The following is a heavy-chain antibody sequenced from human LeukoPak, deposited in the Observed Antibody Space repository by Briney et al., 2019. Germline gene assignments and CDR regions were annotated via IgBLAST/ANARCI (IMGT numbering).Heavy chain of an antibody. Sequence: GASVKVSCKASGYTFTGYYMHWVRQAPGQGLEWMGWINPNSGGTNYAQKFQGRVTMTRDTSISTAYMELSRLRSDDTAVYYCARDGYNSDVWGADAFDIWGQGTMVTVSS. CDR1: GYTFTGYY. V-gene: IGHV1-2*02. CDR3: ARDGYNSDVWGADAFDI. J-gene: IGHJ3*02. D-gene: IGHD5-24*01. CDR2: INPNSGGT.